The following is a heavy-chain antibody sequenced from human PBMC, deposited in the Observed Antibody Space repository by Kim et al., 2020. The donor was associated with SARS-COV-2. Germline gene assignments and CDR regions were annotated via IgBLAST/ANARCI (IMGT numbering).Heavy chain of an antibody. V-gene: IGHV4-39*01. J-gene: IGHJ4*02. CDR2: IYYSGST. CDR3: ARVYSSSWYHRDPYIDY. D-gene: IGHD6-13*01. CDR1: GGSISSSSYY. Sequence: SETLSLTCTVSGGSISSSSYYWGWIRQPPGKGLEWIGSIYYSGSTYYNPSLKSRVTISVDTSKNQFSLKLSSVTAADTAVYYCARVYSSSWYHRDPYIDYWGQGTLVTVSS.